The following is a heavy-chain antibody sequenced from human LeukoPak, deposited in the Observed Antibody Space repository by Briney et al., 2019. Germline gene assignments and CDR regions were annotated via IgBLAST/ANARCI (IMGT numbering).Heavy chain of an antibody. CDR1: GFTFSGYS. CDR2: ISSSSSYI. D-gene: IGHD5-12*01. V-gene: IGHV3-21*01. CDR3: ARDGGYRAIDY. J-gene: IGHJ4*02. Sequence: GGSLRPSCAASGFTFSGYSMNWVRQAPGKGLEWVSSISSSSSYIYYADSVKGRFTISRDNAKNSLYLQMNSLRAEDTAVYYCARDGGYRAIDYWGQGTLVTVSS.